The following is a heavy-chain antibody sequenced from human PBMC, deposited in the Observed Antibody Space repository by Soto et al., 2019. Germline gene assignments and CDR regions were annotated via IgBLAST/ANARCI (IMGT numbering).Heavy chain of an antibody. CDR1: SGSISSSNW. CDR2: IYHSGST. Sequence: SETLSLTCAVSSGSISSSNWWGWVRQPPGKGLEWIGEIYHSGSTNYNPSLKSRVTISVDKSKNQFSLKLSSVTAADTAVYYCARAVTIYCSGGSCYSYYYMDVWGKGTTVTVSS. D-gene: IGHD2-15*01. V-gene: IGHV4-4*02. J-gene: IGHJ6*03. CDR3: ARAVTIYCSGGSCYSYYYMDV.